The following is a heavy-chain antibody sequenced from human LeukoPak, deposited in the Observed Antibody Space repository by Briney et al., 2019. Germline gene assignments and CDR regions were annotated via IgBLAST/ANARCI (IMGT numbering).Heavy chain of an antibody. V-gene: IGHV5-10-1*01. CDR1: GYSFTRYW. Sequence: GESLKISCKGSGYSFTRYWISWVRQMPGQGLEWMGNFDPSDSYSNYSPSFQGHVIMSADKSISTAFLQWRSLKASDTAMYYCARHFGYYGSGGFHVDYWGQGTQVTVSS. J-gene: IGHJ4*02. CDR2: FDPSDSYS. CDR3: ARHFGYYGSGGFHVDY. D-gene: IGHD3-10*01.